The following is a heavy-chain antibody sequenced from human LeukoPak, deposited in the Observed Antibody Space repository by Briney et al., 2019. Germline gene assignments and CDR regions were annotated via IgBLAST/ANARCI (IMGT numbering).Heavy chain of an antibody. CDR1: GFTFSTYA. J-gene: IGHJ3*02. CDR2: ISYDGSNE. Sequence: PGGSLRLSCAASGFTFSTYAMHWVRQAPGRGLEWVAVISYDGSNEYYADSVKGRFTISRDNSKNTLYLQVNSLRAEDTAVYYCARRGIAVAGLQVNAFDIWGQGTMVTVSS. CDR3: ARRGIAVAGLQVNAFDI. D-gene: IGHD6-19*01. V-gene: IGHV3-30-3*01.